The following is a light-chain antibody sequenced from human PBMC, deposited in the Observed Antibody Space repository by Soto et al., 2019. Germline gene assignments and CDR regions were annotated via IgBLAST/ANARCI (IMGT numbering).Light chain of an antibody. CDR1: QDITSY. CDR2: GAT. CDR3: RQHYHYPRT. Sequence: QMTQSSPPVASFLGGRGTIPWRKRQDITSYLVWCQQKPGRVPARLIYGATNMQSGVPSRFSGSGSGTEFTLTISSLQPEDFATYYCRQHYHYPRTFGQGTRLDIK. J-gene: IGKJ5*01. V-gene: IGKV1-17*03.